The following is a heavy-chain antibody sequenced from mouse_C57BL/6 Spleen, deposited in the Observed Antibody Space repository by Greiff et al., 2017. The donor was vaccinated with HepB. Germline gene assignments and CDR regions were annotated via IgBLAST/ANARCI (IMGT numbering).Heavy chain of an antibody. Sequence: VQLQQSGAELVKPGASVKMSCKASGYTFTSYWITWVKQRPGQGLEWIGDIYPGSGSTNYNEKFKSKATLTVDTSSSTAYMQLSSLTSEDSAVYYCARGVLLYWYFDVWGTGTTVTVSS. J-gene: IGHJ1*03. CDR1: GYTFTSYW. CDR2: IYPGSGST. CDR3: ARGVLLYWYFDV. D-gene: IGHD1-1*01. V-gene: IGHV1-55*01.